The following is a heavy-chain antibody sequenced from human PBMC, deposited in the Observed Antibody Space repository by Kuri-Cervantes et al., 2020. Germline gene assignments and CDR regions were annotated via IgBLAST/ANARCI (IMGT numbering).Heavy chain of an antibody. CDR1: GGTFSSYA. CDR3: ARAGPTDYDFSADYYYGMDV. V-gene: IGHV1-18*01. D-gene: IGHD3-3*01. CDR2: ISAYNGNT. Sequence: ASVKVSCKASGGTFSSYAISWVRQAPGQGLEWMGWISAYNGNTNYAQKLQGRVTMTRDTSTSTVYMELSSLRSEDTAVYYCARAGPTDYDFSADYYYGMDVWGQGTTVTVSS. J-gene: IGHJ6*02.